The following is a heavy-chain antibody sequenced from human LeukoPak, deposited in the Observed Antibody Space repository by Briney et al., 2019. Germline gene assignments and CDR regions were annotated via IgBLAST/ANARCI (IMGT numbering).Heavy chain of an antibody. CDR3: AKDRRGSCNAGSCYCCDY. CDR1: EFTFNSYG. Sequence: GGSLTLSCTASEFTFNSYGMHWVRQAPGKGLEWVAFIRYDGSDEHYADSVKGRFTISRDNSKNTLYLQMNSLRAEGTAVYYCAKDRRGSCNAGSCYCCDYWGRGDLVTVSS. V-gene: IGHV3-30*02. J-gene: IGHJ4*02. CDR2: IRYDGSDE. D-gene: IGHD2-15*01.